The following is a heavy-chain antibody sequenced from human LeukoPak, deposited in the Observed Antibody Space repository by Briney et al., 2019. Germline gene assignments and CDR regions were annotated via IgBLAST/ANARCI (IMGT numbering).Heavy chain of an antibody. Sequence: GGSLRLSCAASGFTFSSYGMHWVRQAPGKGLEWVAFIRYDGSNKYYADSVKGRFTISRDNSKNTLYLQMNSLRAEDTAVYYCAKDCLIRGSTSCQTPDYWGQGTLVTVSS. J-gene: IGHJ4*02. CDR2: IRYDGSNK. D-gene: IGHD2-2*01. CDR1: GFTFSSYG. CDR3: AKDCLIRGSTSCQTPDY. V-gene: IGHV3-30*02.